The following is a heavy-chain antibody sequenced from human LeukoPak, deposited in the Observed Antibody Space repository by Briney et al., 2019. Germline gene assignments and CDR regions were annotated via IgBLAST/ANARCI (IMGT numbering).Heavy chain of an antibody. Sequence: GGSLRLSCAASGFTFSSYEMNWVRQAPGKGLEWLSYISSGGSDMYYTDSVKGRFTISRDNAKNSLYLEMNSLRAKDTAVYYCARDPGGNGQYFDYWGQGTLVTVSS. CDR1: GFTFSSYE. CDR3: ARDPGGNGQYFDY. CDR2: ISSGGSDM. D-gene: IGHD2-8*01. J-gene: IGHJ4*02. V-gene: IGHV3-48*03.